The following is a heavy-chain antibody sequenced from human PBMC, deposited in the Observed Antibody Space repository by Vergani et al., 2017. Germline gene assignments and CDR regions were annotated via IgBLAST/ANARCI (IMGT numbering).Heavy chain of an antibody. CDR2: IIPIFGTA. D-gene: IGHD6-13*01. CDR1: GGTFSSYA. CDR3: ARYRRAADSHPDAFDI. Sequence: QVQLVQSGAEVKKPGSSVKVSCKASGGTFSSYAISWVRQAPGQGLEWMGGIIPIFGTANYAQKFQGRVTITADESTSTAYMELSSLRSEDTAVYYCARYRRAADSHPDAFDIWGQGTMVTVSS. J-gene: IGHJ3*02. V-gene: IGHV1-69*01.